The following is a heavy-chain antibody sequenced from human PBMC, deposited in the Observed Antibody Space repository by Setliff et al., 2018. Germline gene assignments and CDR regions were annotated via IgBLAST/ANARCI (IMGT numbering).Heavy chain of an antibody. Sequence: SETLSLTCTVSGGSIGGYYWSWIRQPPGKGLEWIGNIYYTGSPSYSPSLRSRGTISVDTSKNKFSLSLSSVTAADTAVYYCARGGYNGYAVFDDWGQGALVTVSS. CDR3: ARGGYNGYAVFDD. CDR2: IYYTGSP. CDR1: GGSIGGYY. D-gene: IGHD5-12*01. J-gene: IGHJ4*02. V-gene: IGHV4-59*08.